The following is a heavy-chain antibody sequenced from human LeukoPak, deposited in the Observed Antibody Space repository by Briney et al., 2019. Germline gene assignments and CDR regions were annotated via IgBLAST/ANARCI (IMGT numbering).Heavy chain of an antibody. V-gene: IGHV3-23*01. CDR1: GFTFSSYA. Sequence: QPGGSLRLSCAASGFTFSSYAMSWVRQAPGKGLEWVSAISGSGGSTYYADSVKGRFTISRDNSKNTLYLQMNSLRAEDTAVYYCAKGGRITMIVVVTHFDYWGQGTLVTVSS. D-gene: IGHD3-22*01. J-gene: IGHJ4*02. CDR3: AKGGRITMIVVVTHFDY. CDR2: ISGSGGST.